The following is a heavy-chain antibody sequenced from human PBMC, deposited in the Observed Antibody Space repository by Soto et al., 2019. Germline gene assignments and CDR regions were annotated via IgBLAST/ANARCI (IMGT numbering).Heavy chain of an antibody. CDR1: GDTFIIYT. V-gene: IGHV1-69*02. J-gene: IGHJ4*02. D-gene: IGHD6-13*01. Sequence: ASVKVSCKTSGDTFIIYTISWVRQAPGQGLEWMGRVLPFLDITSYSQRFQGRVTITADRSTTTAYMELTSLRSEDTAVYYCARDRDNSNWPNFDSWGQGTLVTVSS. CDR2: VLPFLDIT. CDR3: ARDRDNSNWPNFDS.